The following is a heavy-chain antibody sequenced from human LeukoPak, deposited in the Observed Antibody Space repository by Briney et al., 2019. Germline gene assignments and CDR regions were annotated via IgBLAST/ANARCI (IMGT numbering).Heavy chain of an antibody. D-gene: IGHD6-19*01. CDR1: GFTFSSYA. CDR3: ARDTDSSGSTTIDY. CDR2: ISYDGSNK. V-gene: IGHV3-30-3*01. Sequence: GGSLRLSCAASGFTFSSYAMHWVRQAPGKGLEWVAVISYDGSNKYYADSVKGRFTISRDNSKNTLYLQMNSLRAEDTAVYYCARDTDSSGSTTIDYWGQGTLVTVSS. J-gene: IGHJ4*02.